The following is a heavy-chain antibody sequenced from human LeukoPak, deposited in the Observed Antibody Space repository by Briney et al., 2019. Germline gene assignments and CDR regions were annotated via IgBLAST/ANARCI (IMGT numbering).Heavy chain of an antibody. CDR2: INGDGGST. Sequence: GGSLRVSCEASGYTFVDYAMYWVRQAPGKGLEWVSLINGDGGSTYYADSVKGRFTISRDNTKSSLYMQMNSLRTEDTALYYCAKDRRRDTFIVVALPYSYGMDVWGQGTTVTVSS. V-gene: IGHV3-43*02. CDR3: AKDRRRDTFIVVALPYSYGMDV. J-gene: IGHJ6*02. D-gene: IGHD2-2*01. CDR1: GYTFVDYA.